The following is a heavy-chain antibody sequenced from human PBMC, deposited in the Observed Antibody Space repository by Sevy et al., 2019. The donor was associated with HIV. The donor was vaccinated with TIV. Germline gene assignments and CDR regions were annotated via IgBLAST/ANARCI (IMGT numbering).Heavy chain of an antibody. Sequence: SETLSLTCSVSGGSISSYFWTWVRQSPGKGLEWIGNIYFTGNTDYSPSLKSRVTLSLDTSKSQFSLTLKSVTAADTAFYFCASDSTTRPRVLDYWGQGTLVTVSS. J-gene: IGHJ4*02. D-gene: IGHD1-1*01. CDR3: ASDSTTRPRVLDY. V-gene: IGHV4-59*01. CDR2: IYFTGNT. CDR1: GGSISSYF.